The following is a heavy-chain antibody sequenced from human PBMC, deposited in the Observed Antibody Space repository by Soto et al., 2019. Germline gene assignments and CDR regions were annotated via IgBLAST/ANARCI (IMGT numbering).Heavy chain of an antibody. V-gene: IGHV1-58*01. D-gene: IGHD6-19*01. CDR1: GFTFTSSA. J-gene: IGHJ6*02. CDR2: IVVGSGNT. Sequence: GASVKVSCKASGFTFTSSAVQWVRQARGQRLEWIGWIVVGSGNTNYAQKFQERATITRDMSTSTAYMELSSLRSEDTAVYYCAADRGYSSGWYRDYYYYGMDVWGQGTTVTVSS. CDR3: AADRGYSSGWYRDYYYYGMDV.